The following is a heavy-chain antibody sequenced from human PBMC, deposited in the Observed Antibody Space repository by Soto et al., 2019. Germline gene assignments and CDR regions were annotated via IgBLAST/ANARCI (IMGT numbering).Heavy chain of an antibody. CDR3: ARGDDGSVVDY. CDR1: GGSISSYY. V-gene: IGHV4-59*01. J-gene: IGHJ4*02. D-gene: IGHD2-2*03. CDR2: IYYSGIT. Sequence: SLPCTFSGGSISSYYWSWIRQPPGKGLEGIWYIYYSGITNYNPSLKSRVTISVDTSKNHVSLKLSSVTAADTALYYCARGDDGSVVDYWAQGTTVTVSS.